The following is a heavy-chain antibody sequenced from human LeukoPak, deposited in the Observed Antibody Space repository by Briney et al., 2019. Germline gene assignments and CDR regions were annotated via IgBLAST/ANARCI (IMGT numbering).Heavy chain of an antibody. J-gene: IGHJ6*02. V-gene: IGHV3-11*01. CDR2: ISSSGSTI. CDR1: GFTFSDYY. CDR3: ARVVFRAENYYYYGMDV. Sequence: PGGSLRLSCAASGFTFSDYYMSWIRQAPGKGLEWVSYISSSGSTIYYADSVKGRFTISRDNAKNSLYLQMNSLRAEDTAVYYCARVVFRAENYYYYGMDVWGQGTTVTVPS.